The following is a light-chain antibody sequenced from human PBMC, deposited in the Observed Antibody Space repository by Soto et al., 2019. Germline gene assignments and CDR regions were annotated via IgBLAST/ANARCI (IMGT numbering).Light chain of an antibody. V-gene: IGLV2-14*03. CDR3: SSFTSSFTYV. CDR1: SSDFDGFTK. J-gene: IGLJ1*01. CDR2: DVT. Sequence: QSVLTQPASVSGSPGQSIAISCTGTSSDFDGFTKVSWYQHHPDKAPKLMMYDVTNRPSGVSDRFSGSKSGNTASLTISGLQAEDEADYYCSSFTSSFTYVFGSGTQVTVL.